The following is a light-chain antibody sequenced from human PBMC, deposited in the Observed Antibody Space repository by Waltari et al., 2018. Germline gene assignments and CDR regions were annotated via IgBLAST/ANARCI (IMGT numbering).Light chain of an antibody. CDR3: QQLNNYPLT. J-gene: IGKJ5*01. CDR2: VAS. Sequence: DIQLTQSPSFLSASVGDRVTITCRASQGISSYLAWYQQKPGKAPKLLIYVASTLQSGVPSRFSGSGSGTEFTLTISSLQPEDVATYYCQQLNNYPLTFGQGTRLEIK. V-gene: IGKV1-9*01. CDR1: QGISSY.